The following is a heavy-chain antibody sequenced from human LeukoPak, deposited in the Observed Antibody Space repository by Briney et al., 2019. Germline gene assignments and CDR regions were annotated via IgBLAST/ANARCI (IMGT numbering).Heavy chain of an antibody. Sequence: GGSLRLSCAAAGFAFSSYARNWVRQAPGKGLEWVSSITGFGGSTDYADSVKGRFTISRDNSKNTVYLQMDSVRAEDTAVYYCAKDRGSGCGTSFDYWGQGTLVTVSS. J-gene: IGHJ4*02. D-gene: IGHD6-19*01. CDR3: AKDRGSGCGTSFDY. CDR2: ITGFGGST. V-gene: IGHV3-23*01. CDR1: GFAFSSYA.